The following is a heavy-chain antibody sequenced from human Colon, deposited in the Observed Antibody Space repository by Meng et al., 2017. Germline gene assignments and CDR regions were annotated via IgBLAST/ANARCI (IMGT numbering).Heavy chain of an antibody. CDR2: IDHSGTT. V-gene: IGHV4-31*03. Sequence: QVQRRGPGPCLVKPSQTLSLTCNVSGDSITSGGYYWSWIRQHPGKGLEWIGYIDHSGTTYDNPSLKTRLTMSVDTSKNQFSLKLTSVTAADTAVYYCARVVSLVVKGNWFDSWGQGTLVTVSS. CDR3: ARVVSLVVKGNWFDS. CDR1: GDSITSGGYY. D-gene: IGHD2-15*01. J-gene: IGHJ5*01.